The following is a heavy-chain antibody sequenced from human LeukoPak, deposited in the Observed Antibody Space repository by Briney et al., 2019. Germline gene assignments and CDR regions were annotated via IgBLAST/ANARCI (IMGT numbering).Heavy chain of an antibody. CDR1: GGSISSYY. D-gene: IGHD6-13*01. J-gene: IGHJ4*02. CDR3: ARGDIAAAGSDY. CDR2: IYYSGST. V-gene: IGHV4-59*01. Sequence: SETLSLTCTVSGGSISSYYWSWIRQPPGKGLERIGYIYYSGSTNYNPSLKSRVTISVDTSKNQFSLKLSSVTAADTAVYYCARGDIAAAGSDYWGQGTLVTVSS.